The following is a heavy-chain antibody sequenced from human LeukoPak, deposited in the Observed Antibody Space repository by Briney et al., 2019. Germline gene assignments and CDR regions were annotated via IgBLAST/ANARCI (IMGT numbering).Heavy chain of an antibody. CDR1: GFTFSSYA. J-gene: IGHJ4*02. Sequence: GGSLRLSCAASGFTFSSYAMSWVRQAPGKGLEWVSAISGSGGSTYYADSVKGRFTISRDNSKNTLYLQMNSLRAEDTAVYYCAKGYIPSTTFGVVGGGFDYWGQGTLVTVSS. D-gene: IGHD3-3*01. CDR2: ISGSGGST. V-gene: IGHV3-23*01. CDR3: AKGYIPSTTFGVVGGGFDY.